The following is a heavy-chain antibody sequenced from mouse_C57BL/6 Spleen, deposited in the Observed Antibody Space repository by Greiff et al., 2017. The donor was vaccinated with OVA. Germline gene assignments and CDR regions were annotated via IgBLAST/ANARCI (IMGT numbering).Heavy chain of an antibody. D-gene: IGHD4-1*01. V-gene: IGHV14-4*01. CDR1: GFNIKDDY. CDR3: TTSSNSRFAY. Sequence: EVKLQQSGAELVRPGASVKLSCTASGFNIKDDYMHWVKQRPEQGLEWIGWIDPENGDTEYASKFQGKATITADTSSNTAYLQLSSLTSEDTAVYYCTTSSNSRFAYWGQGTLVTVSA. CDR2: IDPENGDT. J-gene: IGHJ3*01.